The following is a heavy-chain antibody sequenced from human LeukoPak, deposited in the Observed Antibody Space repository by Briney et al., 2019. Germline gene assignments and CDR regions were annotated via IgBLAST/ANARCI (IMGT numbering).Heavy chain of an antibody. J-gene: IGHJ4*02. CDR3: ARVANSGYDYRGDFDY. CDR2: IYYSGNT. Sequence: SQTLSLNCTVAGGSISSGSYYWNWIRQPPGKGLEWIGHIYYSGNTYYSPSRKSRLTISVDTSKDQFSLRLTSATAADTAVYYCARVANSGYDYRGDFDYWGPGTLVTVSA. D-gene: IGHD5-12*01. CDR1: GGSISSGSYY. V-gene: IGHV4-30-4*01.